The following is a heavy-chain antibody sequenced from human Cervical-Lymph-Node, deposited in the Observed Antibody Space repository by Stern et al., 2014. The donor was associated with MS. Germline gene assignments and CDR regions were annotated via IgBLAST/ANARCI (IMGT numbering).Heavy chain of an antibody. V-gene: IGHV3-53*01. D-gene: IGHD1-1*01. J-gene: IGHJ4*02. CDR2: ITNVGST. CDR1: GFTVSRDY. Sequence: EMQLVESGGGVIQPGGSLRLSCTASGFTVSRDYMTWVRQAPGKGLAWVSRITNVGSTFYTYSVKGRFTISRDDSKNTVYLHMTSLRAEDTAMYYCARDTSSPERSDWWGQGTLVTVSS. CDR3: ARDTSSPERSDW.